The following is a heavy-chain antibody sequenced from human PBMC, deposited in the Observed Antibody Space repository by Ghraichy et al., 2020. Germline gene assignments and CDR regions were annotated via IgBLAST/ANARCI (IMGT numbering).Heavy chain of an antibody. CDR2: ISSSSSYI. CDR3: ARANSGGRHRSDFDY. Sequence: GGSLRLSCAASGFTFSSYSMNWVRQAPGKGLEWVSSISSSSSYIYYADSVKGRFTISRDNAKNSLYLQMNSLRAEDTAVYYCARANSGGRHRSDFDYWGQGTLVTVSS. J-gene: IGHJ4*02. CDR1: GFTFSSYS. D-gene: IGHD2-15*01. V-gene: IGHV3-21*01.